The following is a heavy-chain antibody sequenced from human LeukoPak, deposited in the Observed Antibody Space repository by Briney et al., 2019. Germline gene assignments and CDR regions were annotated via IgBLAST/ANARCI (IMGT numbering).Heavy chain of an antibody. Sequence: GGSLRLSCAASGFTFSSYSMNWVRQAPGKGLEWVSSISSSSSYIYYADSVKGRFTISRDNAKNSLYLQMNSLRAEDTAVHYCAGIWFGELRVGMDVWGKGTTVTVSS. CDR3: AGIWFGELRVGMDV. D-gene: IGHD3-10*01. CDR2: ISSSSSYI. V-gene: IGHV3-21*01. J-gene: IGHJ6*04. CDR1: GFTFSSYS.